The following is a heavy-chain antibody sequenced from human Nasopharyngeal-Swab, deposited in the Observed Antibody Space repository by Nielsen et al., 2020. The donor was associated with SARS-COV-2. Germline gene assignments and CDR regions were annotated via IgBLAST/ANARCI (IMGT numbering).Heavy chain of an antibody. CDR2: ISSSTSYI. J-gene: IGHJ6*02. V-gene: IGHV3-21*01. Sequence: GGSLRLSCAASGFTFSNYSMNWVRQAPGKGLEWVSSISSSTSYIYYADSVKGRFTISRDNAKNSLYLQMNSLRAEDTAVYYCARDGFGESPYHYYYGMDVWGQGTTVTVSS. CDR1: GFTFSNYS. D-gene: IGHD3-10*01. CDR3: ARDGFGESPYHYYYGMDV.